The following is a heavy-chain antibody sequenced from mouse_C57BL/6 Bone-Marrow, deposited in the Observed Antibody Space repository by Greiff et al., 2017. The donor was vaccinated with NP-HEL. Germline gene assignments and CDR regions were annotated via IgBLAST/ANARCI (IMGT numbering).Heavy chain of an antibody. CDR2: IYYSGTI. CDR1: GISITTGNYR. V-gene: IGHV3-5*01. J-gene: IGHJ3*01. D-gene: IGHD2-1*01. Sequence: EVQLQQSGPGLVKPSQTVFLTCTVTGISITTGNYRWSWIRQFPGNKLEWIGYIYYSGTITYNPSLTSRTTITRDTPKNQFFLELNSLTPEKTATSYCARGGGIGNFFAYWGQGTLVTVSA. CDR3: ARGGGIGNFFAY.